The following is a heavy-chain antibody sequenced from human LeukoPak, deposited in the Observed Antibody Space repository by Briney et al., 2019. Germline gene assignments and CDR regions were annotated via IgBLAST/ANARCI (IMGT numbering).Heavy chain of an antibody. CDR2: INPNSGGT. V-gene: IGHV1-2*02. D-gene: IGHD2-21*02. Sequence: GASVKVSCKASGYTFTGYYIHWVRQAPGQGLEWMGWINPNSGGTNYAQKFQGRVTMTRDTSISTAYMELSRLRSDDTAVYYCARIIPVTYTLDPIGLDYWGQGTLVTVSS. J-gene: IGHJ4*02. CDR3: ARIIPVTYTLDPIGLDY. CDR1: GYTFTGYY.